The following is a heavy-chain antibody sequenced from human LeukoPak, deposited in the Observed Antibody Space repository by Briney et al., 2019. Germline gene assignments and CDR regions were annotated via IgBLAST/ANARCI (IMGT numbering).Heavy chain of an antibody. Sequence: GSLRLSCAASGFTFSSYSMNWVRQAPGKGVEWVSSISSSSSYIYYADSVKGRSTISRDNAKNSLYLQMNSLRAEDTAVYYCARWEYYYDSSGYLDYWGQGTLVTVSS. CDR3: ARWEYYYDSSGYLDY. J-gene: IGHJ4*02. CDR1: GFTFSSYS. D-gene: IGHD3-22*01. V-gene: IGHV3-21*01. CDR2: ISSSSSYI.